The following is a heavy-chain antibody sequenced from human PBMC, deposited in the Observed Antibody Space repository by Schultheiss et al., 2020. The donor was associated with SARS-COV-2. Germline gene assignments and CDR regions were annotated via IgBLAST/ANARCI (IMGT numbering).Heavy chain of an antibody. Sequence: SETLSLTCTVSGGSVSSGSYYWSWIRQPPGKGLEWIGYMDFAGNTNYNPSLKSRVTVSLDTSKSQFFLRLTSVTAADTAVYYCAREIPAASDDAFDIWGQGTMVTVSS. CDR2: MDFAGNT. V-gene: IGHV4-61*01. D-gene: IGHD2-2*01. CDR1: GGSVSSGSYY. J-gene: IGHJ3*02. CDR3: AREIPAASDDAFDI.